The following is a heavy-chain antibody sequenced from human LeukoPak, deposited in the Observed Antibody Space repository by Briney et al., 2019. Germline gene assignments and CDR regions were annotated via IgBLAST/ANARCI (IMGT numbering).Heavy chain of an antibody. CDR2: INPDGRTT. V-gene: IGHV3-74*01. CDR3: ARGDRTNWGLPR. D-gene: IGHD7-27*01. Sequence: GGTLRLSCAAPGFSFSSYWMHWVCQDAGKGLMWVSRINPDGRTTDYAYSGKGRFSISRDNAKKTLYLEMNSLRVEDTAVYYCARGDRTNWGLPRWGQGTLVTASS. CDR1: GFSFSSYW. J-gene: IGHJ4*02.